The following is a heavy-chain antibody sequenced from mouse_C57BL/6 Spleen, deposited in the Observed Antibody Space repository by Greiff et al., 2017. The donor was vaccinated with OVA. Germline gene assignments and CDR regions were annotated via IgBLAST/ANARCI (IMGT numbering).Heavy chain of an antibody. V-gene: IGHV1-82*01. J-gene: IGHJ2*01. Sequence: QVQLQQSGPELVKPGASVKISCKASGYAFSSSWMNWVKQRPGKGLEWIGRIYPGDGDTNYNGKFKGKATLTADKSSRTAYMQLSSLTSEDSAVYFCARNPLYYGSSYYFDYWGQGTTLTVSS. CDR2: IYPGDGDT. CDR3: ARNPLYYGSSYYFDY. CDR1: GYAFSSSW. D-gene: IGHD1-1*01.